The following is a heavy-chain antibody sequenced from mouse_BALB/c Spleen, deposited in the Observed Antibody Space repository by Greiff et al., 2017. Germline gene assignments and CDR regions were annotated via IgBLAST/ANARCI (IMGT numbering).Heavy chain of an antibody. CDR1: GFNIKDYY. V-gene: IGHV14-1*02. J-gene: IGHJ2*01. CDR3: ARGDYLDY. Sequence: EVKLVESGAELVRPGALVKLSCKASGFNIKDYYMHWVKQRPEQGLEWIGWIDPENGNTIYDPKFQGKASITADTSSNTAYLQLSSLTSEDTAVYYCARGDYLDYWGQGTTLTVSS. CDR2: IDPENGNT.